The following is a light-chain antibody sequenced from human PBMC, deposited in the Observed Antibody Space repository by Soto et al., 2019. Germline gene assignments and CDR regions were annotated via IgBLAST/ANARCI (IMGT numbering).Light chain of an antibody. J-gene: IGKJ2*01. Sequence: DIQMTQSPSSLSASVGDIVTITCRASQGVSGYLHWYQVKPGKAPKLLIYNAALLQSGVPSRFSGSGYGTAVSLTIISMQPEDFGTYYCQQTYSTPPYTFGQGTKLEI. CDR2: NAA. CDR1: QGVSGY. V-gene: IGKV1-39*01. CDR3: QQTYSTPPYT.